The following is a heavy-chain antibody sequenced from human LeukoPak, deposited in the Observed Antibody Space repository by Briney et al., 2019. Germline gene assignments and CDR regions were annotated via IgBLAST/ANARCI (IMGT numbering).Heavy chain of an antibody. D-gene: IGHD3-22*01. CDR1: GYSISSDYY. Sequence: SETLSLTCTVSGYSISSDYYWSWIRQPPGKGLEWIGYIYYSGSTNYNPSLKSRVTISVDTSKNQFSLRLSSVTAADTAVYYCARVTGYMIEDYFDYWGQGTLVTVSS. V-gene: IGHV4-59*01. J-gene: IGHJ4*02. CDR3: ARVTGYMIEDYFDY. CDR2: IYYSGST.